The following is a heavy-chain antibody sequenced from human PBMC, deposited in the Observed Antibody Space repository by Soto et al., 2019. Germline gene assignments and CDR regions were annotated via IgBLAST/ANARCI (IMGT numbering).Heavy chain of an antibody. CDR1: GATFTNSV. J-gene: IGHJ6*02. CDR2: IIPLLGTV. Sequence: QGQLVQSGAEVKKPGSSVKVSCRASGATFTNSVITWVRKGPGQGLELMGGIIPLLGTVDYADNFQGRIILTADKVTTMVYFEVPSLRYGDTAVYLCARSGLRRTLNAYRFLGLDVWGHGTTVSV. D-gene: IGHD3-16*01. V-gene: IGHV1-69*06. CDR3: ARSGLRRTLNAYRFLGLDV.